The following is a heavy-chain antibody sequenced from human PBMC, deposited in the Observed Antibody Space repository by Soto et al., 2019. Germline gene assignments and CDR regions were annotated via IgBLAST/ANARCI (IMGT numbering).Heavy chain of an antibody. CDR1: GGSISSGDYY. CDR2: IYCSGST. CDR3: ARGQQERITIFGVVTPNWFDP. J-gene: IGHJ5*02. D-gene: IGHD3-3*01. Sequence: SETLSLTCTVSGGSISSGDYYWSWIRQPPGRGLEWIGYIYCSGSTYYNPSLKSRVTISVDTSKNQFSLKLSSVTAADTAVYYCARGQQERITIFGVVTPNWFDPWGQGTLVTVSS. V-gene: IGHV4-30-4*01.